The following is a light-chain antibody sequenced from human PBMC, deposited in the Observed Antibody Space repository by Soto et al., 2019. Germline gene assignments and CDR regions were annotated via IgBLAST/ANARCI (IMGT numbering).Light chain of an antibody. CDR1: QSISSY. CDR2: AAS. Sequence: DLPMTQSPPSLSASVGTRVTITCRASQSISSYLNWYQQKPAKAPKLLIYAASSLQSGVPSRFSGSGSGTDFTLPISSLQPEDFATYYCQQSYSTPSITFGQGTRLEIK. J-gene: IGKJ5*01. CDR3: QQSYSTPSIT. V-gene: IGKV1-39*01.